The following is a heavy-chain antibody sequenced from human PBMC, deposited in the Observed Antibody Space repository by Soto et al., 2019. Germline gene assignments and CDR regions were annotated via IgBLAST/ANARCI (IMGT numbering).Heavy chain of an antibody. D-gene: IGHD6-13*01. Sequence: GGSLRLSCAASGFTFRSFTMNWVRQATGKGLEWVSTISSNSAYIYYTDALRGRFTISRDNAKNSLHLQMNSLRAEDTAVYYCTRDASRDSSARGWFDPWGPGTLVTVSS. J-gene: IGHJ5*02. V-gene: IGHV3-21*01. CDR2: ISSNSAYI. CDR1: GFTFRSFT. CDR3: TRDASRDSSARGWFDP.